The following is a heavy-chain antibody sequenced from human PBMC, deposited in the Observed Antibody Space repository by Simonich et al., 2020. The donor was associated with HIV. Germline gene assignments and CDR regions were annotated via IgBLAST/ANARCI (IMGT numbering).Heavy chain of an antibody. CDR1: GGSFSGYY. V-gene: IGHV4-34*01. D-gene: IGHD6-13*01. J-gene: IGHJ1*01. CDR3: ARLTAGGLGEYFQH. CDR2: IKHSGST. Sequence: QVQLQQWGAGLLKPSETLSLTCAVYGGSFSGYYWSWIRQPPGKGLEWIGEIKHSGSTNQNPSLQSRVTISVDTSKNQFSLKLSSVTAADTAVYYCARLTAGGLGEYFQHWGQGTLVTVSS.